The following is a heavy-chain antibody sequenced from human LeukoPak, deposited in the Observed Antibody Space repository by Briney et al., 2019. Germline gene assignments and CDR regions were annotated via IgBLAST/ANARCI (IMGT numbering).Heavy chain of an antibody. CDR1: GYSFTSYW. D-gene: IGHD6-19*01. CDR2: IYPGDSDT. CDR3: ARTAVAGTQNYYYYYMDV. J-gene: IGHJ6*03. Sequence: GESLKISCKGSGYSFTSYWIGWVRQMPGKGLEWMAIIYPGDSDTRYSPSFQGQVTISADKSISTAYLQWSSLKASDTAMYYCARTAVAGTQNYYYYYMDVWGKGTTVTISS. V-gene: IGHV5-51*01.